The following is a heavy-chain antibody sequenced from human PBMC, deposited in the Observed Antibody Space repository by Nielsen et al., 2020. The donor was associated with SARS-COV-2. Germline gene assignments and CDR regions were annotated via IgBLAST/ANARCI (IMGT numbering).Heavy chain of an antibody. J-gene: IGHJ4*02. CDR3: ASTPPRGSSPGY. Sequence: GESLKISCAASGFSISNNYMSWVRQAPGKGLEWVSTFYSGGATYYADSVQGRFTIFRDNSENTVHLKMNNLIADDTAVYYCASTPPRGSSPGYWGQGTLVTVSS. V-gene: IGHV3-53*01. CDR2: FYSGGAT. CDR1: GFSISNNY. D-gene: IGHD6-13*01.